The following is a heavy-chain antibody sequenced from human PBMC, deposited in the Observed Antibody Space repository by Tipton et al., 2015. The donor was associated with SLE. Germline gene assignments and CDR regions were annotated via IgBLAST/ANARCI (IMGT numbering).Heavy chain of an antibody. CDR1: GGSIRSFY. J-gene: IGHJ4*02. D-gene: IGHD1-1*01. V-gene: IGHV4-59*01. Sequence: TLSLTCTVSGGSIRSFYWSWIRQPPGKGLEWIGNIYYTGSTNYNPSLKSRVTISMDTSKNQFSLNLTSVTAADTAIYYCARASGWKSPFWGQGTLVTVSS. CDR3: ARASGWKSPF. CDR2: IYYTGST.